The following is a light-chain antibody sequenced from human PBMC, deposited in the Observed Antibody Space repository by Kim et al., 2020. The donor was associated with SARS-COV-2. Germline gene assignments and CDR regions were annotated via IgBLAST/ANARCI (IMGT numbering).Light chain of an antibody. V-gene: IGLV3-21*04. CDR3: QVWDSSSDPYVV. Sequence: PRKTARITCGGNNIGSISVHWYQQNPGQAPVLVIYYDSDRPSGIPERFSGSNSGNTATLTISRVEAGDEADYYCQVWDSSSDPYVVFGGGTKLTVL. CDR2: YDS. CDR1: NIGSIS. J-gene: IGLJ2*01.